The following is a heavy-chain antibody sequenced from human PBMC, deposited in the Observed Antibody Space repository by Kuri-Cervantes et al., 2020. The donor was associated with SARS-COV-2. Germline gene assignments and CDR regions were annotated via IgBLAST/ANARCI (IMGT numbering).Heavy chain of an antibody. CDR1: GYSFTSYW. V-gene: IGHV5-10-1*01. Sequence: GGSLRLSCKGSGYSFTSYWISWVRQMPGKGLEWKGRIDPSDSYTNYSPSFQGHVTISADKSISTAYLQWGRLKASDTAMYYCALIPWSNWNSHNSIVWGQGTTVTVSS. CDR2: IDPSDSYT. D-gene: IGHD1-7*01. J-gene: IGHJ6*02. CDR3: ALIPWSNWNSHNSIV.